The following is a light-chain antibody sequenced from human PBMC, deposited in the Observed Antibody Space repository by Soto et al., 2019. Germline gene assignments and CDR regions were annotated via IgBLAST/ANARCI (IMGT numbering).Light chain of an antibody. J-gene: IGKJ5*01. CDR1: QSGPSTY. CDR3: QQYGTSPIT. CDR2: DTS. V-gene: IGKV3-20*01. Sequence: EIVMTQSPSTLSSSPGLRATLSCTSSQSGPSTYFAWYQQKPGQAPNLLIYDTSTRATGIPDRFSGSGSGRDFTLTISRLEPADFAVYYCQQYGTSPITFGQGTRLE.